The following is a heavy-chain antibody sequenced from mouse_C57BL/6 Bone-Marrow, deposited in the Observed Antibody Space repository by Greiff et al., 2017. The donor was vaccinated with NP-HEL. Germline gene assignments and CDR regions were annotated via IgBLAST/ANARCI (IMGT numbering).Heavy chain of an antibody. CDR2: ISNLAYSI. J-gene: IGHJ1*03. D-gene: IGHD1-1*01. CDR3: ARRDYYGSRGYFDV. V-gene: IGHV5-15*04. Sequence: EVKLVESGGGLVQPGGSLKLSCAASGFTFSDYGMAWVRQAPRKGPEWVAFISNLAYSIYYADTVTGRFTISRENAKNTLYLEMSRLRSEDTAMYYCARRDYYGSRGYFDVWGTGTTVTVSS. CDR1: GFTFSDYG.